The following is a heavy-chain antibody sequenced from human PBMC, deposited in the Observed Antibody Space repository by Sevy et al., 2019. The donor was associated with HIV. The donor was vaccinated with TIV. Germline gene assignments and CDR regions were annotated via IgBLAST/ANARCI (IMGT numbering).Heavy chain of an antibody. CDR1: GFTFSSYW. CDR2: IKQDGSEK. J-gene: IGHJ4*02. Sequence: GGSLRLSCAASGFTFSSYWMNWVRQAPGKGLELVANIKQDGSEKYYVDSVKGRFTISRDNSKNTVYLQMNSLRVEDTAVYYCARETLSGYNLWGQGTLVTVSS. V-gene: IGHV3-7*03. CDR3: ARETLSGYNL. D-gene: IGHD5-12*01.